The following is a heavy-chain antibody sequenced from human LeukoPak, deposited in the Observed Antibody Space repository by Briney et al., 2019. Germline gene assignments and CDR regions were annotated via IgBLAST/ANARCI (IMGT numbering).Heavy chain of an antibody. CDR1: GGSLSSYY. V-gene: IGHV4-4*07. CDR3: ARDLGCSSTSCSNWFDP. CDR2: IYTSGST. Sequence: SETLSLTCTVSGGSLSSYYWSWIRQPAGKGLEWIGRIYTSGSTNYNPSLKSRVTMSVDTSKNQFSLKLSSVTAADTAVYYRARDLGCSSTSCSNWFDPWGQGTLVTVSS. J-gene: IGHJ5*02. D-gene: IGHD2-2*01.